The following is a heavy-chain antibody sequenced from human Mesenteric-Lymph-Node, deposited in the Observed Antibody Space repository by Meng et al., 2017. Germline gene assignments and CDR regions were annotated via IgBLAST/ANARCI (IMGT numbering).Heavy chain of an antibody. CDR1: GFTFSSYA. CDR3: AKGGHLDY. Sequence: GESLKISCATSGFTFSSYAMTWVRQAPGKGLEWVSAISGSGGSTYYVDSVKGRFTISRDNSKNILYLQMNSLRAEDTAVYYCAKGGHLDYWGQGTLVTVSS. V-gene: IGHV3-23*01. J-gene: IGHJ4*02. CDR2: ISGSGGST.